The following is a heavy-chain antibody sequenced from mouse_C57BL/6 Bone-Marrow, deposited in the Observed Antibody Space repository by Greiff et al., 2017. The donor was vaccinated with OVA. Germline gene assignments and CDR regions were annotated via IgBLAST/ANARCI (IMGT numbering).Heavy chain of an antibody. D-gene: IGHD2-3*01. Sequence: EVKVVESGGGLVKPGGSLKLSCAASGFTFSDYGMHWVRQAPEKGLEWVAYISSGSSTIYYADTVKGRFTISRDNAKNTLFLQMTSLRSEDTAMYYCASHDGYYGYFDVWGTGTTVTVST. CDR1: GFTFSDYG. J-gene: IGHJ1*03. CDR3: ASHDGYYGYFDV. V-gene: IGHV5-17*01. CDR2: ISSGSSTI.